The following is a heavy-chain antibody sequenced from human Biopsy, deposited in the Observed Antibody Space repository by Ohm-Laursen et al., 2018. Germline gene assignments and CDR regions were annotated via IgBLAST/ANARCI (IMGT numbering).Heavy chain of an antibody. CDR2: NIPILGTG. V-gene: IGHV1-69*06. J-gene: IGHJ1*01. D-gene: IGHD3-9*01. Sequence: ASSVKVSSKAPGGTFSNYGVNWVRQAPGQGLEWLGGNIPILGTGNYAQEFQDRVTVAADTSTSTATMELRSLRSDDTAVYYCATKLTGYFHHWGQGTLVIVSS. CDR3: ATKLTGYFHH. CDR1: GGTFSNYG.